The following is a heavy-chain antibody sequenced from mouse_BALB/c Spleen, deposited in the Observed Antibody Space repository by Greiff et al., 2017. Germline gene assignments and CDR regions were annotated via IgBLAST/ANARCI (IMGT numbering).Heavy chain of an antibody. CDR3: ASYEDYFDY. CDR1: GFNIKDTY. CDR2: IDPANGNT. Sequence: EVQLVESGAELVKPGASVKLSCTASGFNIKDTYMHWVKQRPEQGLEWIGRIDPANGNTKYDPKFQGKATITADTSSNTAYLQLSSLTSEDTAVYYCASYEDYFDYWGQGTTLTVSS. V-gene: IGHV14-3*02. D-gene: IGHD2-3*01. J-gene: IGHJ2*01.